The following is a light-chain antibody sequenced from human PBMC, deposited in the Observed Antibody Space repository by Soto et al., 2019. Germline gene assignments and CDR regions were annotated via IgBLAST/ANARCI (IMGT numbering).Light chain of an antibody. V-gene: IGKV3-15*01. CDR3: QQYNTWSLT. Sequence: EAVMTQSPATLSVSPGERPTLSCRASQSVSSNLAWYQQKPGQAPRLLIYDASTRATGIPARFSGSGSGTEFTLTISSLQYEDFAVYYCQQYNTWSLTFGPGTKVDIK. J-gene: IGKJ3*01. CDR2: DAS. CDR1: QSVSSN.